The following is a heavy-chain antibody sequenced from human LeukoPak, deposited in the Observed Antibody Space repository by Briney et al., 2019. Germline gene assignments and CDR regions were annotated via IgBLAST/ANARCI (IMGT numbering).Heavy chain of an antibody. V-gene: IGHV3-21*01. J-gene: IGHJ4*02. CDR1: GFTFSSYS. Sequence: GGSLRLSCAASGFTFSSYSMNWVRRAPGKGLEWVSSISSSSSYIYYADSVKGRFTISRDNAKNSLYLQMNSLRAEDTAVYYCVGYCSSTSCYMRRFDYWGQGTLVTVSS. D-gene: IGHD2-2*02. CDR3: VGYCSSTSCYMRRFDY. CDR2: ISSSSSYI.